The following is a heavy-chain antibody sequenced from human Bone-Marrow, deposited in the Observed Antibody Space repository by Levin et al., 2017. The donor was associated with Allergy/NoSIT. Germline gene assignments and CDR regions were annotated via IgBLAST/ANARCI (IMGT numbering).Heavy chain of an antibody. Sequence: GGSLRLSCAASGFTFTDYVMHWVRQAPGKGLEWVAIIWHDGSNYIADSVKGRFTISRDNSKNALYLQMNSLRADDTALYYCARDPGDGSDYWGQGTLVIVSS. V-gene: IGHV3-33*01. CDR3: ARDPGDGSDY. CDR1: GFTFTDYV. D-gene: IGHD3-10*01. CDR2: IWHDGSN. J-gene: IGHJ4*02.